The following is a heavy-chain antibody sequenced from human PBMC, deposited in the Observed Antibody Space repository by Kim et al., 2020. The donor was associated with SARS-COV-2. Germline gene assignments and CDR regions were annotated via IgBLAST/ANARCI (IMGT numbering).Heavy chain of an antibody. V-gene: IGHV4-59*01. D-gene: IGHD6-13*01. Sequence: SRKTRFTISVDTSKTQFSLKLSSVTAADTAVYYCARVQYSSSWPLYGMDVWGQGTTVTVSS. CDR3: ARVQYSSSWPLYGMDV. J-gene: IGHJ6*02.